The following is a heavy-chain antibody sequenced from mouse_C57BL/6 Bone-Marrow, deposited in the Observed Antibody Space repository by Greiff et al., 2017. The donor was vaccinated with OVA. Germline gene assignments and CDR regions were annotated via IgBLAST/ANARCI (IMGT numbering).Heavy chain of an antibody. Sequence: VQLQQSGAELVKPGASVKISCKASGYTFTDYYIYWVQQRPGQGLEWIGKIGPGSGCTYYNEKFKGKVTLTADKASTTAYMQLSSLTSEDSAVYFYARKPDYYEYDGFAYWGQGTLVTVSA. CDR3: ARKPDYYEYDGFAY. CDR2: IGPGSGCT. D-gene: IGHD2-4*01. J-gene: IGHJ3*01. V-gene: IGHV1-77*01. CDR1: GYTFTDYY.